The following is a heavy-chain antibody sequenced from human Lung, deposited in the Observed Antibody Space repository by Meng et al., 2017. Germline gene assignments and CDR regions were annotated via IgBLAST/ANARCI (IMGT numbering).Heavy chain of an antibody. Sequence: QGQLREWGAGLLKPSGTLSPTCVVSGGSFSDYYWSWIRQPPGKGLEWIGEINHSGSTNYNPSLESRATISVDTSQNNLSLKLSSVTAADSAVYYCARGPTTMAHDFDYWGQGTLVTVSS. CDR2: INHSGST. CDR3: ARGPTTMAHDFDY. J-gene: IGHJ4*02. CDR1: GGSFSDYY. D-gene: IGHD4-11*01. V-gene: IGHV4-34*01.